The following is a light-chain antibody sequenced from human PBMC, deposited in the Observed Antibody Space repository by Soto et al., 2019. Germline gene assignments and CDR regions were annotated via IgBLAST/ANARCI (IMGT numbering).Light chain of an antibody. Sequence: EVVLTQSPATLSLSPGDRAILSCRASQSVNNFLAWYQQKPGQTPRLLIYDASKRATGIPGRFSGSGSGTDFTLTISSLEPEDFAVYYCQQRSNWPPALSFGGGTKVEI. J-gene: IGKJ4*01. CDR1: QSVNNF. CDR2: DAS. V-gene: IGKV3-11*01. CDR3: QQRSNWPPALS.